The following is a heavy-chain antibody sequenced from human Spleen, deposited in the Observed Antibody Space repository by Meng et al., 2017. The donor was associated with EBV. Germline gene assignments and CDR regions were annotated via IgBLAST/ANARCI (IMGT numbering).Heavy chain of an antibody. V-gene: IGHV4-39*07. J-gene: IGHJ5*02. Sequence: LLLPGSGPGLVNPPATLPLTCTVSGASISIRNYYGGWIRQPPGRGLEYIGTIYYSGSTYYNPSLKSRVTILVDTSKNQFSLKLSSVTAADTAVYYCAKKYYDTSGYPFSWFDPWGQGTLVTVSS. CDR1: GASISIRNYY. D-gene: IGHD3-22*01. CDR2: IYYSGST. CDR3: AKKYYDTSGYPFSWFDP.